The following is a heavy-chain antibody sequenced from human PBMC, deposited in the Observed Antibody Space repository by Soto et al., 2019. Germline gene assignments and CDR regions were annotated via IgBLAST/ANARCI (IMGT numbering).Heavy chain of an antibody. CDR2: ISSSSSTI. D-gene: IGHD2-15*01. Sequence: GGSLRLSCAASGFTFSSYAMSWVRQAPGKGLEWVSYISSSSSTIYYADSVKGRFTISRDNSKNTLYLQMNSLRAEDTAVYYCARENCSGGSCSDAFDIWGQGTMVTVSS. CDR1: GFTFSSYA. V-gene: IGHV3-48*01. CDR3: ARENCSGGSCSDAFDI. J-gene: IGHJ3*02.